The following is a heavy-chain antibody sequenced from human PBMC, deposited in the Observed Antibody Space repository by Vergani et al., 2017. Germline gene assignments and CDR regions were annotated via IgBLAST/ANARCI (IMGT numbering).Heavy chain of an antibody. D-gene: IGHD3-3*01. V-gene: IGHV3-20*04. CDR2: INWNGGST. J-gene: IGHJ4*02. CDR1: GFTFDDYG. Sequence: EVQLLESGGDLVQPGGSLRRSCAASGFTFDDYGMSWVRQAPGKGLEWVSGINWNGGSTGYADSVKGRFTISRDNAKNSLYLQMNSLRAEDTALYYCARERNAYYDFWSGYYTQYYFDYWGQGTLVTVSS. CDR3: ARERNAYYDFWSGYYTQYYFDY.